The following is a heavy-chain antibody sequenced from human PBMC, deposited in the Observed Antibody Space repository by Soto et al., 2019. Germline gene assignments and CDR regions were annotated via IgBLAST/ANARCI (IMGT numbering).Heavy chain of an antibody. Sequence: QVQLQESGPGLVKPSETLSLTCTVSGGSVSSGSYYWSWIRQPPGKGLEWIGYIYYSGSTNYNPSLKSRVTLSVDTSKNHFSLKLSSVTAADTAVYYCAKDGIGGYYYYGMDVWGQGTTVTVSS. CDR1: GGSVSSGSYY. J-gene: IGHJ6*02. CDR3: AKDGIGGYYYYGMDV. V-gene: IGHV4-61*01. D-gene: IGHD3-3*02. CDR2: IYYSGST.